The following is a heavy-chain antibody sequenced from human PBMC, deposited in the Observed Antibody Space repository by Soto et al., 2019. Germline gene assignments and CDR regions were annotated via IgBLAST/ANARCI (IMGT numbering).Heavy chain of an antibody. J-gene: IGHJ4*02. D-gene: IGHD2-15*01. CDR1: GYKFSSYA. Sequence: ASVKVSCKASGYKFSSYAIHWVRQAPGQRLEWMVWINVGNGNTKYSQKFHDRVTIIRDTSADTAYMELSSLRSEDTAVYYCARDLGGWPDYWGQGTLVTVSS. V-gene: IGHV1-3*01. CDR3: ARDLGGWPDY. CDR2: INVGNGNT.